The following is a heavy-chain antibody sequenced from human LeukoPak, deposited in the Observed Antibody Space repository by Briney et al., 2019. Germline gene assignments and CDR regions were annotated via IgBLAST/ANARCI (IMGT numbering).Heavy chain of an antibody. V-gene: IGHV4-59*01. J-gene: IGHJ5*02. Sequence: NPSETLCLTCTVSGGSISSYYWSWIRQPPGKGLEWIGYVYYSGRTNYNPSLKSRVTISVDTSKNQFSLKLSSVTAADTAVYYCARRVDGDYGNWSDPWGQGTLVTVSS. CDR3: ARRVDGDYGNWSDP. CDR1: GGSISSYY. D-gene: IGHD4-17*01. CDR2: VYYSGRT.